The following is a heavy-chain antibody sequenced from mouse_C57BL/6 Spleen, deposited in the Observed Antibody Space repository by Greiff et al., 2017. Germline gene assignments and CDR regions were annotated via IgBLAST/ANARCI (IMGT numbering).Heavy chain of an antibody. D-gene: IGHD2-10*01. V-gene: IGHV1-7*01. J-gene: IGHJ4*01. CDR1: GYTFTSYW. CDR3: ATQDSYYGNLGAMDY. Sequence: QVQLQQSGAELAKPGASVKLSCKASGYTFTSYWMHWVKQRPGQGLEWIGYINPSSGYTKYNQKFKDKATLTADKSSSTAYMQLSSLTYDDSAVYYCATQDSYYGNLGAMDYWGQRTSVTVSS. CDR2: INPSSGYT.